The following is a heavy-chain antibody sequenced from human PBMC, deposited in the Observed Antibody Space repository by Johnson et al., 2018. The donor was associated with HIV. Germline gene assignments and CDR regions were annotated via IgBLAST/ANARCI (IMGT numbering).Heavy chain of an antibody. D-gene: IGHD2-2*01. J-gene: IGHJ3*02. CDR1: GFTFSNVW. Sequence: QVQLVESGGGLVKPGGSPKLSCEASGFTFSNVWMHWVRQAPGKGLEWVAFIRYDGSNKYYADSVKGRFTISRDNSKNTLYVQMNSLRAEDTAVYYCARGIQPDAFDIWGQGTMVTVSS. CDR2: IRYDGSNK. CDR3: ARGIQPDAFDI. V-gene: IGHV3-30*02.